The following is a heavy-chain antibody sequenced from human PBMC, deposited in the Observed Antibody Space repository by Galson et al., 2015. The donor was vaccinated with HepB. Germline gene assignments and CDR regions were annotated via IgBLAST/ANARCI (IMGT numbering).Heavy chain of an antibody. CDR3: ARGDGSIWYSY. V-gene: IGHV3-7*03. CDR1: GFTFSSYW. J-gene: IGHJ4*02. CDR2: IKQDGSEK. Sequence: SLRLSCAASGFTFSSYWMNWVRQAPGKGLEWVAAIKQDGSEKYYVDSVKGRFTISRDNAKNSLDLQMNSLRADDTAVYYCARGDGSIWYSYLGQGILVTGSS. D-gene: IGHD6-13*01.